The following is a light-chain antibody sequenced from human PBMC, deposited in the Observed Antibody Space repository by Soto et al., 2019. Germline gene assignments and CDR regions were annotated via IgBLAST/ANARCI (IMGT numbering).Light chain of an antibody. V-gene: IGKV1-39*01. CDR3: QQSFRSPYT. CDR1: QSINIY. J-gene: IGKJ2*01. CDR2: SAS. Sequence: IQMTQSPSSLSAFVGDRVTVTCRASQSINIYLNWYQQRPGKAPTLLIYSASSLQSGVASRFSGGGSRTDFTLTISSLQPEDFATYYCQQSFRSPYTFGQGTKLEIK.